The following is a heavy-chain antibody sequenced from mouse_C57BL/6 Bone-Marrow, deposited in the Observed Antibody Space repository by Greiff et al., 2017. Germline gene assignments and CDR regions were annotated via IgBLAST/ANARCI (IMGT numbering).Heavy chain of an antibody. V-gene: IGHV5-6*02. CDR2: ISSGGSYT. D-gene: IGHD1-1*01. CDR1: GFTFSSYG. J-gene: IGHJ3*01. CDR3: AGLLRSGRFAY. Sequence: VKLVESGGDLVKPGGSLKLSCAASGFTFSSYGMSWVRQTPDKRLEWVATISSGGSYTYYPDSVKGRFTISRDNAKNTLYLQMSSLKSEDTAMYYCAGLLRSGRFAYWGQGTLVTVSA.